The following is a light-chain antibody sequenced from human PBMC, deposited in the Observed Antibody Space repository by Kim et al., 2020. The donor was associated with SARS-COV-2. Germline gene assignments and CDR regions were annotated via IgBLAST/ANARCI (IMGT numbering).Light chain of an antibody. CDR1: QNVNSN. CDR3: QQFNNWPPYT. CDR2: SAS. J-gene: IGKJ2*01. V-gene: IGKV3-15*01. Sequence: EIVMTQSPATLSVFLGERATLSCRASQNVNSNLAWYQQKPGQAPRLLIYSASTRATGIPARFSGSGSGTEFTLTISSLQSEDFAVYYCQQFNNWPPYTFGQGTKLEI.